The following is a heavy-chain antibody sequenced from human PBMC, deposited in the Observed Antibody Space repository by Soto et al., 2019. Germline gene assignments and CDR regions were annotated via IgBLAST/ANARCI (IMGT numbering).Heavy chain of an antibody. V-gene: IGHV4-31*03. D-gene: IGHD2-15*01. J-gene: IGHJ4*02. Sequence: QVQLQESGPGLVKPSQTLSLTCTVSGGSISSGGYYWSWIRQHPGKGLEWIGYIYYSGSTYYNPFLKSRVTISVDTSKNQFSLKLSSVTAADTAVYYCARGYSRPLYYFDYWGQGTLVTVSS. CDR3: ARGYSRPLYYFDY. CDR1: GGSISSGGYY. CDR2: IYYSGST.